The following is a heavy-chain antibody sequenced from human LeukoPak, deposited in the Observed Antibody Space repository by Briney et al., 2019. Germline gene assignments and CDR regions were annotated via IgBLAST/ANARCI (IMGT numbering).Heavy chain of an antibody. Sequence: SETLSLTCTVSGGSISRYYWNWIRQPPGKGLEWIGYIFYDGSTNYTPSLKSRLTMSLDMPKNQFSLKLSSVTAADTAVYYCARAERLQYYYYSLDVWGNGTTVTVSS. CDR1: GGSISRYY. D-gene: IGHD1-1*01. CDR2: IFYDGST. CDR3: ARAERLQYYYYSLDV. V-gene: IGHV4-59*12. J-gene: IGHJ6*03.